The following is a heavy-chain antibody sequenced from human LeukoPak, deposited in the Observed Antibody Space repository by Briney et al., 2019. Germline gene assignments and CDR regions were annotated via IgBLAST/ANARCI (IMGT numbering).Heavy chain of an antibody. CDR3: VRDQFFSFDY. CDR2: IYSGGGT. D-gene: IGHD3-3*01. CDR1: GFTVNSNY. V-gene: IGHV3-53*05. Sequence: GGSLRLSCAASGFTVNSNYMSWVRQAPGKGLEWVSVIYSGGGTSYADSVKGRFTISRDNSRNTVFLQMNRLRPEDTAVYYCVRDQFFSFDYWGQGTLVTVSS. J-gene: IGHJ4*02.